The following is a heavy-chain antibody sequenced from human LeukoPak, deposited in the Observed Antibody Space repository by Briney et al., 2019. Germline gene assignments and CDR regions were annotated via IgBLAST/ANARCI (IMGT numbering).Heavy chain of an antibody. J-gene: IGHJ4*02. D-gene: IGHD3-10*01. V-gene: IGHV1-69*05. CDR2: IIPIFGTA. CDR3: ARVGRSGTDY. Sequence: SVKLSCNASGATFSSYAISWVRQAPGQGLEWMGGIIPIFGTANYAQKFQGRVTITTDESTSTAYMELSSLRSEDTAVYYCARVGRSGTDYWGQGTLVTVSS. CDR1: GATFSSYA.